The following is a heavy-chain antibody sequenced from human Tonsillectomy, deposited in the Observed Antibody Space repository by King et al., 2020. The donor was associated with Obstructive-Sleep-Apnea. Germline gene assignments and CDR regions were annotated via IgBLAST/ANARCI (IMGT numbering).Heavy chain of an antibody. J-gene: IGHJ5*02. D-gene: IGHD6-6*01. CDR3: AREAWDTSSSGWFDP. CDR2: IYHSGST. Sequence: VQLQESGPGLVKPSETLSLTCTVSYYSISSGYYWGWIRQPPGKGLEWIGSIYHSGSTYYNPSLKSRVTISVDTSKNQFSLNLSSVTAADTAVYYCAREAWDTSSSGWFDPWGQGTLVTVSS. CDR1: YYSISSGYY. V-gene: IGHV4-38-2*02.